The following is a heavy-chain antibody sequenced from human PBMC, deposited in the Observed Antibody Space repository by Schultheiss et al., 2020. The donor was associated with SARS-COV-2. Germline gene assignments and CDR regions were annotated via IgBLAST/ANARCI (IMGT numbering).Heavy chain of an antibody. J-gene: IGHJ4*02. Sequence: SVKVSCKASGGTFSSYAISWVRQAPGQGLEWMGGIIPIFGTANYAQKLQGRVTMTTDTSTSTAYMELRSLRSDDTAVYYCARGRYPYDSSGYYSTGFDYWGQGTLVTVSS. D-gene: IGHD3-22*01. CDR2: IIPIFGTA. V-gene: IGHV1-69*05. CDR1: GGTFSSYA. CDR3: ARGRYPYDSSGYYSTGFDY.